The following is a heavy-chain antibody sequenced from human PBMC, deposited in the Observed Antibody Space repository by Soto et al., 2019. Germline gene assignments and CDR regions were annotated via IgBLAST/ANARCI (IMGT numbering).Heavy chain of an antibody. Sequence: EVQILQSGGGLEQPGGSLRLSCAASGFTFSNYAMSWIRQAPGKGLEWVSTIRETGNTYYADSVRGRFVTSRDNSENTLYLQMSSLRAEDTAVYYCAKQQMGVIRALDYWGQGTLVTVSS. CDR3: AKQQMGVIRALDY. CDR2: IRETGNT. J-gene: IGHJ4*02. CDR1: GFTFSNYA. D-gene: IGHD1-26*01. V-gene: IGHV3-23*01.